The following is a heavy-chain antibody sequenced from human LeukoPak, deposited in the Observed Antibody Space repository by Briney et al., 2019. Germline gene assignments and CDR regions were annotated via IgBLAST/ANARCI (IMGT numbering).Heavy chain of an antibody. V-gene: IGHV6-1*01. CDR3: ARRLTQYDCFDP. D-gene: IGHD2-2*01. J-gene: IGHJ5*02. Sequence: SQTLSLTCAISGDSVSSNSVTWNWIRQSPSRGLEWLGRTYYGSTWYTDYAVSVRGRITVNPDTSKNQFSLHLNSVTPEDTAVYYCARRLTQYDCFDPWGQGILVTVSS. CDR2: TYYGSTWYT. CDR1: GDSVSSNSVT.